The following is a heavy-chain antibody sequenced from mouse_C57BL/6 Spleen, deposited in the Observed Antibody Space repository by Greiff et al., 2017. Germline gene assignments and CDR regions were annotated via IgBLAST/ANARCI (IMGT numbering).Heavy chain of an antibody. D-gene: IGHD1-1*01. V-gene: IGHV5-16*01. CDR3: ARVIYYGPLGAMDY. J-gene: IGHJ4*01. CDR2: INYDGSST. Sequence: EVQRVESEGGLVQPGSSMKLSCTASGFTFSDYYMAWVRQVPEKGLEWVANINYDGSSTYYLDSLKSRFIISRDNAKNILYLQMSSLKSEDTATYYCARVIYYGPLGAMDYWGQGTSVTVSS. CDR1: GFTFSDYY.